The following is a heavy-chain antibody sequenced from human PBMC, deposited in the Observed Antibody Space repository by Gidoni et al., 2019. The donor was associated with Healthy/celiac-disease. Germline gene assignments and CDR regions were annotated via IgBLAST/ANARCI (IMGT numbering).Heavy chain of an antibody. CDR1: GGPISSYY. CDR2: IYYSGST. D-gene: IGHD7-27*01. J-gene: IGHJ6*03. V-gene: IGHV4-59*01. CDR3: ARDLTAGRNYYYYMDV. Sequence: QVQLQESGPGLVKPSETLSTTCTVPGGPISSYYWSWIRQPPGKGLEWIGYIYYSGSTNYNPSLKSRVTISVDTSKNQFSLKLSSVTAADTAVYYCARDLTAGRNYYYYMDVWGKGTTVTVSS.